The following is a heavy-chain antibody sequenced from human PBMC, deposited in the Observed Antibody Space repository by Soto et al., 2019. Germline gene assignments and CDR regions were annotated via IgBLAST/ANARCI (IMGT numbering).Heavy chain of an antibody. CDR2: IIPILGIA. CDR1: GGTFSSYT. CDR3: ATTRGYGDYVPGYYYYMDV. Sequence: ASVKVSCKASGGTFSSYTISWVRQAPGQGLEWMGRIIPILGIANYAQKFQGRVTITADKSTSTAYMELSSLRSEDTAVYYCATTRGYGDYVPGYYYYMDVWGKGTTVTVSS. J-gene: IGHJ6*03. V-gene: IGHV1-69*02. D-gene: IGHD4-17*01.